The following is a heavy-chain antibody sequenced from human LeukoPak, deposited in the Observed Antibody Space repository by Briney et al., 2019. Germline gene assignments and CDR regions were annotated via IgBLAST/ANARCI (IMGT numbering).Heavy chain of an antibody. D-gene: IGHD6-13*01. V-gene: IGHV3-21*01. CDR1: GFTFSSYS. Sequence: PGGSLRLSCAASGFTFSSYSMNWVRQAPGKGLEWVSSISSSSSYIYYADSVKGRFTISRDNAKNSLYLQMNSLRAEDTAVYYCARFPSTSIAAAGTGWYGVFDYWGQGTLVTVSS. CDR2: ISSSSSYI. J-gene: IGHJ4*02. CDR3: ARFPSTSIAAAGTGWYGVFDY.